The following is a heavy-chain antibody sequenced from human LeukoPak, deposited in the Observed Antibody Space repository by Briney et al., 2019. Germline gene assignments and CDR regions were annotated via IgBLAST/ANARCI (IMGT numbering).Heavy chain of an antibody. CDR2: IIPIFGTA. CDR1: GGTFSSYA. Sequence: EASVKVSCKASGGTFSSYAISWVRQAPGQGLEWMGGIIPIFGTANYAQKFQGRVTITTDESTSTAYMELSSLRSEDTAVYYCAGGSVSNPLDDWGQGTLVTVSS. D-gene: IGHD1-26*01. CDR3: AGGSVSNPLDD. J-gene: IGHJ4*02. V-gene: IGHV1-69*05.